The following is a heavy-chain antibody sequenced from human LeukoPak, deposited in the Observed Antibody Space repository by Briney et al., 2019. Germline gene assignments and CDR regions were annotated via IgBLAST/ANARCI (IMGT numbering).Heavy chain of an antibody. D-gene: IGHD6-13*01. V-gene: IGHV3-53*01. J-gene: IGHJ4*02. CDR2: IYRDGTT. Sequence: PGRSLRLSCAASGFTVSSSFMSWVRQAPGPELQWVSVIYRDGTTYYPDSVRGRFTISRDNSKNTLYLQMNSLRVEDTAVYYCARDDRTVVPGTFDNWGQGTLVTVSS. CDR3: ARDDRTVVPGTFDN. CDR1: GFTVSSSF.